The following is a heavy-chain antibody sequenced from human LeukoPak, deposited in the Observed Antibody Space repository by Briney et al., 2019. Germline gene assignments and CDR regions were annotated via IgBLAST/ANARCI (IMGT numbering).Heavy chain of an antibody. CDR1: GGSFSGYY. Sequence: SETLSLTCAVYGGSFSGYYWSWIRQPPGKGLEWIGEINHSGSTDYNPSLKSRVTISVDTSKNQFSLKLSSVTAADTAVYYCARGAVAAPHTGDYWGQGTLVTVSS. J-gene: IGHJ4*02. CDR3: ARGAVAAPHTGDY. D-gene: IGHD6-19*01. CDR2: INHSGST. V-gene: IGHV4-34*01.